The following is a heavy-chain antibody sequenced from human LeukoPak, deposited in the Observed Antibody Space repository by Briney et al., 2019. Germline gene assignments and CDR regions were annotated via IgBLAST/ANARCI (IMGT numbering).Heavy chain of an antibody. J-gene: IGHJ4*02. CDR1: GYTFTSYA. Sequence: ASVKVSCKASGYTFTSYAIHWVRQAPGQRLEWMGWINAGNGNTKYSQKFQGRVTITRDTSASTAYMELSSLRSEDTAVYYCARDLNDFWSGYYSRSFPGYWGQGTLVTVSS. CDR2: INAGNGNT. V-gene: IGHV1-3*01. D-gene: IGHD3-3*01. CDR3: ARDLNDFWSGYYSRSFPGY.